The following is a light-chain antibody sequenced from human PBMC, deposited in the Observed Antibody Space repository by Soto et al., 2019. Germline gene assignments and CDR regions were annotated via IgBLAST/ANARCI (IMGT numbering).Light chain of an antibody. CDR2: GAS. J-gene: IGKJ1*01. V-gene: IGKV3-20*01. Sequence: EIVLKQSPGTLSLSPGERATLSCRASQSVSSSYLAWYQQKPGQAPRLLIYGASSRATGIPDRFSGSGSGTDFTPTISSLQPEDVATYYCQKYNIAPSWTFGQGTKVDIK. CDR3: QKYNIAPSWT. CDR1: QSVSSSY.